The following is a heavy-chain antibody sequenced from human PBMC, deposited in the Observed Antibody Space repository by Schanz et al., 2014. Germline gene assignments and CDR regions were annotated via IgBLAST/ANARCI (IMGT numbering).Heavy chain of an antibody. CDR1: GFTFRNHW. D-gene: IGHD5-18*01. Sequence: EPLVVESGGGLVHPGGSLRLSCAASGFTFRNHWMHWVRQAPGKGLVWVSRIDRDGSRTNYADSVKGRFTISRDNAKSTVYLQMNSLGVEDIAVYYCARGGYSYGSGYYAMDVWGQGTAVTVSS. CDR3: ARGGYSYGSGYYAMDV. CDR2: IDRDGSRT. J-gene: IGHJ6*02. V-gene: IGHV3-74*01.